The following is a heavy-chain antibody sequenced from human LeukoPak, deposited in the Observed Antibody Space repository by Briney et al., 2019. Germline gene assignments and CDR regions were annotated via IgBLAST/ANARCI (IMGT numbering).Heavy chain of an antibody. J-gene: IGHJ3*02. Sequence: ASVKVSCKASGYTFTSYGISWARQAPGQGLEWMGWISAYNGNTNYAQKLQGRVTMTTDTSTSTAYMELRSLRSDDTAVYYCAKWATYYYGSGSYAAFDIWGQGTMVTVSS. D-gene: IGHD3-10*01. V-gene: IGHV1-18*01. CDR3: AKWATYYYGSGSYAAFDI. CDR1: GYTFTSYG. CDR2: ISAYNGNT.